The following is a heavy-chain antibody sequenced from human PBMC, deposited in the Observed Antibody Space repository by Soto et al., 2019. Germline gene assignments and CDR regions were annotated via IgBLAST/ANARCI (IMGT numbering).Heavy chain of an antibody. V-gene: IGHV1-18*01. Sequence: GSAVKVSCKASGYTFTSYGMIWVRQAPGQGLEWMGWISAYNGNTNYAQKLQGRVTMTTDTSTSTAYMELSSLRSDDTAVYYCARHSYGMDFWDQGTTVAFSS. CDR1: GYTFTSYG. J-gene: IGHJ6*02. CDR2: ISAYNGNT. CDR3: ARHSYGMDF.